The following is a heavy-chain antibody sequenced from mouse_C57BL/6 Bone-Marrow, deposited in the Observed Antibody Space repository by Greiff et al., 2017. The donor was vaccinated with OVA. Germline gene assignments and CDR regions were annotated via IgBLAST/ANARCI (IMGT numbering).Heavy chain of an antibody. CDR2: INPNNGGT. Sequence: VQLQQSGPELVKPGASVKISCKASGYTFTDYYMNWVKQSHGKSLEWIGDINPNNGGTSYNQKFKGKATLTVDKSSSTAYMELRSLTSEDSAVYYCARITTVAATDYWGQGTTLTVSS. J-gene: IGHJ2*01. CDR3: ARITTVAATDY. D-gene: IGHD1-1*01. CDR1: GYTFTDYY. V-gene: IGHV1-26*01.